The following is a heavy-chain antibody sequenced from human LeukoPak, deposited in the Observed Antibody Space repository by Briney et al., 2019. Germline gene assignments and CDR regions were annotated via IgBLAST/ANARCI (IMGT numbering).Heavy chain of an antibody. D-gene: IGHD1-14*01. J-gene: IGHJ4*02. CDR2: ISDNGGRT. CDR3: AKDFGRNLGGPGY. Sequence: GGSLRLSCAASGFTFSTYPMAWVRQAPGGGLEWGSGISDNGGRTYYADSVKGRFAISRDDSKSTLYLQMNSLRGEDTAVYYCAKDFGRNLGGPGYWGRGTLVIVSS. V-gene: IGHV3-23*01. CDR1: GFTFSTYP.